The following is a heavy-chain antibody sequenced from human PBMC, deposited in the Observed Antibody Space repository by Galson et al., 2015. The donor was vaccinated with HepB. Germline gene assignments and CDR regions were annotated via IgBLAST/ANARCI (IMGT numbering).Heavy chain of an antibody. CDR2: IKGDGTYT. D-gene: IGHD1-7*01. V-gene: IGHV3-74*01. CDR1: GFTFSSYW. CDR3: AGEGTGATFDY. Sequence: SLRLSCAASGFTFSSYWMHWVRQTPGKGLVWVPRIKGDGTYTSYADSVKGRFTISRDNAKNTLYLQMNSLRAEDTAVYFCAGEGTGATFDYWGQGTLVTVTS. J-gene: IGHJ4*02.